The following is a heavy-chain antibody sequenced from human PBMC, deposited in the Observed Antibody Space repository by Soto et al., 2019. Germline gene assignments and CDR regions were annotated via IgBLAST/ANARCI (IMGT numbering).Heavy chain of an antibody. CDR3: ARAPMERYFDWYFDH. D-gene: IGHD3-9*01. V-gene: IGHV3-23*01. CDR1: GFTFRSHA. Sequence: EVQLLESGGGLVQPGGSLRLSCVGSGFTFRSHALTWVRQSPGKGLEWVAGISGTGGTTYYGDSMRGRFTFSRDNSKETLNLQMDSLRPEDTAIYFCARAPMERYFDWYFDHWGQGSLVVVTS. CDR2: ISGTGGTT. J-gene: IGHJ4*02.